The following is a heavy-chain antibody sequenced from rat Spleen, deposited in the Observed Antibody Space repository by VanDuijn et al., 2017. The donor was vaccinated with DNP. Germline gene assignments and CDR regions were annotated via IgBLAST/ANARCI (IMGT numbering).Heavy chain of an antibody. CDR1: GFTFSNYG. J-gene: IGHJ2*01. V-gene: IGHV5-34*01. CDR2: ISISGNNI. D-gene: IGHD4-5*01. Sequence: EVQLVESGGGLVQPGRSLKLSCLASGFTFSNYGMIWIRQAPGKGLEWIAFISISGNNIYYADTVRGRFTISRENDKNTLYLQMTSLRSEDTGIYSCIRGVNFWGQGVMVTVSS. CDR3: IRGVNF.